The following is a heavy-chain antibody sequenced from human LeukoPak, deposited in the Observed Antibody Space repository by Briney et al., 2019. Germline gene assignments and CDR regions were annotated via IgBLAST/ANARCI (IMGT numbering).Heavy chain of an antibody. CDR1: GFSFDDLG. J-gene: IGHJ6*03. V-gene: IGHV3-20*04. Sequence: GGSLRLSCAASGFSFDDLGMTWVRQVPGKGLERVAGINWNGASTGYADSVRGRFTISRDNAKNSLYLQMNSLRAEDTALYYCARAVCPTIKFCDSSYFMDVWGKGTTVNVS. D-gene: IGHD6-6*01. CDR3: ARAVCPTIKFCDSSYFMDV. CDR2: INWNGAST.